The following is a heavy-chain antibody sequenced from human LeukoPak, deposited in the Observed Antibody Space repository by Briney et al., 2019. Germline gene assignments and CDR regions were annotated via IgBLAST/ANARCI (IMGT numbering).Heavy chain of an antibody. J-gene: IGHJ5*02. CDR1: GYTFTGYY. D-gene: IGHD2-2*01. CDR2: INPNSGGT. Sequence: ASVKVSCKAPGYTFTGYYMHWVRQAPGQGLEWMGWINPNSGGTNYAQKFQGRVTMTRDTSISTAYMELSRLRSDDTAVYYCARALGGYCSSTSCFPSNWFDPWGQGTLVTVSS. V-gene: IGHV1-2*02. CDR3: ARALGGYCSSTSCFPSNWFDP.